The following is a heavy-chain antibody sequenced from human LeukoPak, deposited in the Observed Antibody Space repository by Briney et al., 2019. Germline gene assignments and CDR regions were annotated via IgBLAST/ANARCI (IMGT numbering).Heavy chain of an antibody. D-gene: IGHD6-13*01. V-gene: IGHV1-2*02. Sequence: ASVKVSCKASGYTFTGYYTHWVRQAPGQGLEWMGWINPNSGGTNYAQKFQGRVTMTRDTSISTAYMELSRLRSDDTAVYYCARSAAGTEFWFDPWGQGTLVTVSS. CDR2: INPNSGGT. J-gene: IGHJ5*02. CDR3: ARSAAGTEFWFDP. CDR1: GYTFTGYY.